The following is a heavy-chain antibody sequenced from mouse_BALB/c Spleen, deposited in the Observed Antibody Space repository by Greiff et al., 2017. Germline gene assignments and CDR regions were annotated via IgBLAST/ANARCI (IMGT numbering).Heavy chain of an antibody. V-gene: IGHV1-7*01. CDR3: AVCYGNPYYYAMDY. Sequence: QVQLQQSGAELAKPGASVKMSCKASGYTFTSYWMHWVKQRPGQGLEWIGYINPSTGYTEYNQKFKDKATLTADKSSSTAYMQLSSLTSEDSAVYYCAVCYGNPYYYAMDYWGQGTSVTVSS. D-gene: IGHD2-1*01. J-gene: IGHJ4*01. CDR1: GYTFTSYW. CDR2: INPSTGYT.